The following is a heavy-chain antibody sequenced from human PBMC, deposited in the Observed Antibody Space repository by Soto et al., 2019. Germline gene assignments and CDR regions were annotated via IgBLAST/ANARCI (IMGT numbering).Heavy chain of an antibody. CDR3: ASDRSSGWDQGYGMDV. V-gene: IGHV4-4*02. CDR2: IYHSGST. CDR1: GGSISSGNW. D-gene: IGHD6-19*01. Sequence: SETLSLTCAVSGGSISSGNWWSWVRQPPGKGLEWIGEIYHSGSTNYNPSLKSRVTISVDTSKNQFSLKLRSVTAADTAVYYCASDRSSGWDQGYGMDVWGQGTTVTVSS. J-gene: IGHJ6*02.